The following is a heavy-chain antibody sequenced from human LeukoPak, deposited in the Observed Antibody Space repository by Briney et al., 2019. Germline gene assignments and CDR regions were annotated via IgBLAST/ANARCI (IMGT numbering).Heavy chain of an antibody. V-gene: IGHV3-11*01. J-gene: IGHJ4*02. CDR2: ITSSGSTI. CDR3: AKAPPYYYDSSGHQGY. CDR1: GFTFSDYY. Sequence: GGSLRLSCAASGFTFSDYYMSWIRQAPGEGLEWVSYITSSGSTIYYADSVKGRFTISRDNAKNSLFLQMNSLKAEDTAVYYCAKAPPYYYDSSGHQGYWGQGTLVTVSS. D-gene: IGHD3-22*01.